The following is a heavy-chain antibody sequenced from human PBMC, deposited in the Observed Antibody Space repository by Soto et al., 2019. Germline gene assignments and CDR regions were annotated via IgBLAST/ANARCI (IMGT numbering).Heavy chain of an antibody. CDR3: ARGDYYGSGSLADP. V-gene: IGHV1-69*02. Sequence: QVQLVQSGAEVKKPGSSVKVSCKASGGTFNSYTISWVRQAPGQGLEWMGRIIPIIGIGNYAPKFQGRVTITADKSTSTAYMELSGLRSEDTAVYYCARGDYYGSGSLADPWGQGTLVTVSS. CDR2: IIPIIGIG. J-gene: IGHJ5*02. CDR1: GGTFNSYT. D-gene: IGHD3-10*01.